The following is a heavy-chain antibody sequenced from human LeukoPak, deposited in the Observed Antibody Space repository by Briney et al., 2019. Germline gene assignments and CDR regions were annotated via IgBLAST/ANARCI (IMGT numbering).Heavy chain of an antibody. J-gene: IGHJ4*02. D-gene: IGHD3-10*01. CDR1: GFSFDDYA. V-gene: IGHV3-11*01. CDR3: ARDRHAMVRGVSNDY. CDR2: ISSSGSSK. Sequence: GRSLRLSCAASGFSFDDYAVHWVRQAPGKGLEWVSFISSSGSSKYYADSVKGRFTISRDNAKNSLYLQMNSLRAGDSAIYYCARDRHAMVRGVSNDYWGQGTLVTVSS.